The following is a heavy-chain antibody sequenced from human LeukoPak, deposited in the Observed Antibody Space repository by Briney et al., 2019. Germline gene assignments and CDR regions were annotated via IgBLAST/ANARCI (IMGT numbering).Heavy chain of an antibody. Sequence: SETLSLTCTVSGGSISSYYWSWIRQPAGKGLEWIGRIYTSGSTNYNPSLKSRVTMSADTSKNQFSLKLSSVTAADTAVYYCARSRRTGYSSGWYWYFDLWGRGTLVTVSS. D-gene: IGHD6-19*01. CDR3: ARSRRTGYSSGWYWYFDL. J-gene: IGHJ2*01. CDR1: GGSISSYY. CDR2: IYTSGST. V-gene: IGHV4-4*07.